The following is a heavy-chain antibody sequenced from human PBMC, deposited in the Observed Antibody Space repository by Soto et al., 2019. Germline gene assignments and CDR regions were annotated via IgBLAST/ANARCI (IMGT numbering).Heavy chain of an antibody. CDR2: MNPNSGNT. Sequence: ASVKVSCKASGYTFTSYDINWVRQATGQGLEWMGWMNPNSGNTGYAQKFQGRVTMTRNNSISTAYMELSSLRSEDTAVYYCARGGYKTGGWGPTLRKSPRNYYYYGMDVWGQGTTVTVSS. J-gene: IGHJ6*02. D-gene: IGHD1-20*01. V-gene: IGHV1-8*01. CDR3: ARGGYKTGGWGPTLRKSPRNYYYYGMDV. CDR1: GYTFTSYD.